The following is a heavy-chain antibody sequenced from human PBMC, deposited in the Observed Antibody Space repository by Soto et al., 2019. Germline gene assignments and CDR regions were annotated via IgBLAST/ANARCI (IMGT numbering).Heavy chain of an antibody. CDR2: ISGSGDST. V-gene: IGHV3-23*01. CDR3: ARRGSGSYYDY. CDR1: GFTFSSYA. D-gene: IGHD1-26*01. J-gene: IGHJ4*02. Sequence: EVQLLESGGGLVQPGGSLRLSCAASGFTFSSYAMRWVRQAPVKGLEWVSAISGSGDSTYYADSVKGPFTISRDNSKNTLYLQMNSLRAEDTAVYYCARRGSGSYYDYWGQGTLVTVSS.